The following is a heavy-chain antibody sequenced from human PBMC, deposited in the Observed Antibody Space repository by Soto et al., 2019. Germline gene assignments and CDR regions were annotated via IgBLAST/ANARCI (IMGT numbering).Heavy chain of an antibody. CDR3: AKANMTLVVIRLDS. CDR1: GFTFSNYA. D-gene: IGHD3-22*01. J-gene: IGHJ4*02. Sequence: PGGSLRLSCAASGFTFSNYAMNWVRQAPGKGLEWVSTISGRGGSTYYADSVKGRSTVSRDNSKNILYLQMNSLRAEGTAVYYCAKANMTLVVIRLDSWGQGTLVTVYS. CDR2: ISGRGGST. V-gene: IGHV3-23*01.